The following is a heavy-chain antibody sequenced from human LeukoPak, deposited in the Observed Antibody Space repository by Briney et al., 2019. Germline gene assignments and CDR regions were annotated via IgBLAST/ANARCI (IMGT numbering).Heavy chain of an antibody. CDR3: AKAKTGESYYFDY. J-gene: IGHJ4*02. Sequence: QPGGSLRLSCAASGFTFSSYSMNWVRQAPGKGLEWVSYISSSSSTIYYADSVKGRFTISRDNSKNTLYLQMNSLRAEDAAVYYCAKAKTGESYYFDYWGQGTLVTVSS. CDR2: ISSSSSTI. V-gene: IGHV3-48*01. D-gene: IGHD7-27*01. CDR1: GFTFSSYS.